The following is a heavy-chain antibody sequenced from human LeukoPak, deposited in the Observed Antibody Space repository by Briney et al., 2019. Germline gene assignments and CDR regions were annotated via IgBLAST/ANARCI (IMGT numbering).Heavy chain of an antibody. V-gene: IGHV4-34*01. CDR3: ARVLGAATIWARRVFYY. J-gene: IGHJ4*02. CDR2: INHSGST. Sequence: SETLSLTCAVYGGSFSGYYWSWIRQPPGKGLEWIGEINHSGSTNYNPSLKSRVTISVDTSKNQFSLKLSSVTAADTAVYYCARVLGAATIWARRVFYYWGQGTLVTVSS. CDR1: GGSFSGYY. D-gene: IGHD2-15*01.